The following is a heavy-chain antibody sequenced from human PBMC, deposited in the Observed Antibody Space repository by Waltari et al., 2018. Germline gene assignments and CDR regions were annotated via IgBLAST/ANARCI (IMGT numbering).Heavy chain of an antibody. V-gene: IGHV4-39*01. D-gene: IGHD4-17*01. CDR3: ARGKTNHDYLDV. Sequence: QLQLQESGPGLVKPSETLSLPCTVSGGSISSGDAYWGWFRQPPGQGLEWIGSISHSGRTYYNPSLTSLKSRLTISIDTSKKQFSLMVTSVTAADTAVYFCARGKTNHDYLDVWGKGTTVTVSS. J-gene: IGHJ6*03. CDR2: ISHSGRT. CDR1: GGSISSGDAY.